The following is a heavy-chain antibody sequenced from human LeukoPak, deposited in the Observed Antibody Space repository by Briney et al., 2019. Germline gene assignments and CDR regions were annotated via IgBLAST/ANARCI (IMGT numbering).Heavy chain of an antibody. D-gene: IGHD2-21*02. CDR3: ARDGGHGGDLDY. CDR1: GFTFTTYW. Sequence: TGGSLRLSCAASGFTFTTYWMLWVRQSPGKGLEWVANIKQDGSQKYYVDSAKGRFTISRDNGKNSVYLQMNSLRAEDTAVYYCARDGGHGGDLDYWGQGTLVTVSS. J-gene: IGHJ4*02. CDR2: IKQDGSQK. V-gene: IGHV3-7*01.